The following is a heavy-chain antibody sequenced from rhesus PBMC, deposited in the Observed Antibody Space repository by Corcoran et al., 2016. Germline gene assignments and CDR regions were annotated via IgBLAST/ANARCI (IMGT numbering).Heavy chain of an antibody. D-gene: IGHD6-25*01. J-gene: IGHJ4*01. CDR2: ITHTVDTV. V-gene: IGHV3-183*02. CDR1: GFTFGDYG. Sequence: EVQLVESGGGLVQPGESLRLSCAASGFTFGDYGMHWVRQAPGKGLDWVSSITHTVDTVYYADSLKGRFTVSRDHARTSLSLQMSILRAEDTAVYYCTRYRGSWNFDYWGQGVLVTVSS. CDR3: TRYRGSWNFDY.